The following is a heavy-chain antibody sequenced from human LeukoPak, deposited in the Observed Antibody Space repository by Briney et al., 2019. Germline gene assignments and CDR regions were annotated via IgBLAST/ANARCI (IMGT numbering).Heavy chain of an antibody. V-gene: IGHV3-7*01. D-gene: IGHD2-2*01. CDR3: ARRVPAAISEYNMDV. CDR1: GCTFSSYW. CDR2: IKQDGSEK. Sequence: PGGSLRLSCAASGCTFSSYWMSWVRQAPAKGQERVANIKQDGSEKYYVDSVMGRFTIFRDNANNSLYLQMNSLRAEDTAVYYCARRVPAAISEYNMDVWGKGTTVTVSS. J-gene: IGHJ6*03.